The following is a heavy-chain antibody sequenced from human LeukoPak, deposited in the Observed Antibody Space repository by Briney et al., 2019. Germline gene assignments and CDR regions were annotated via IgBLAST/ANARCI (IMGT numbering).Heavy chain of an antibody. CDR2: ISYDGSNK. D-gene: IGHD2-15*01. CDR3: AKAGYCSGGSCYWFDY. Sequence: GGSLRLSCAASGFTFSSYGMHWVRQAPGKGLEWVAVISYDGSNKYYADSVKGRFTISRGNSKNTLYLQMNSLRAEDTAVYSCAKAGYCSGGSCYWFDYWGQGTLVTVSS. V-gene: IGHV3-30*18. CDR1: GFTFSSYG. J-gene: IGHJ4*02.